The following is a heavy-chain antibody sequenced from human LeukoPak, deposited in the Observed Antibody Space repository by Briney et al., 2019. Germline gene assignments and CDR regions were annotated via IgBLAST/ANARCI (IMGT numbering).Heavy chain of an antibody. D-gene: IGHD6-19*01. J-gene: IGHJ4*02. CDR1: GFTFSSYS. Sequence: PGGSLRLSCAASGFTFSSYSMNWVRQAPGKGLEWVSYISSSSSTIYYADSVKGRFTISRDDSKNTLYLQMSSLRAEDTAVYYCARDGWGGAVAGSLDFWGQGTLVTVSS. V-gene: IGHV3-48*01. CDR3: ARDGWGGAVAGSLDF. CDR2: ISSSSSTI.